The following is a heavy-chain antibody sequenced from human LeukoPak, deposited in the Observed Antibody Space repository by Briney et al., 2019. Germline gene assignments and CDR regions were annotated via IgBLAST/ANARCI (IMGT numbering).Heavy chain of an antibody. Sequence: ASETLSLTCTVSGGSISSYYWGWIRQPPGKGLEWIGSMYYSGSTYYNPSLKSRVTISINTSKNQFSLKLSSVTAADTAVYYCARAGGSGLIDYWGQGTLVTVSS. D-gene: IGHD6-19*01. CDR2: MYYSGST. CDR1: GGSISSYY. J-gene: IGHJ4*02. V-gene: IGHV4-39*07. CDR3: ARAGGSGLIDY.